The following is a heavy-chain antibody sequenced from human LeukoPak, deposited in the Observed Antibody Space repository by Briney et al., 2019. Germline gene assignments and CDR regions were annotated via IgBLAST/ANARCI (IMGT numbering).Heavy chain of an antibody. J-gene: IGHJ3*02. CDR3: ARDSRRGGYSGYDSHAFDI. CDR1: GGTFSSYA. CDR2: IVPLFGKP. V-gene: IGHV1-69*10. D-gene: IGHD5-12*01. Sequence: VKVSCKASGGTFSSYAISWVRQAPGQGLEWMGGIVPLFGKPKYAQKFQGRVTMTTDTSTSTAYMELRSLRSDDTAVYYCARDSRRGGYSGYDSHAFDIWGQGTMVTVSS.